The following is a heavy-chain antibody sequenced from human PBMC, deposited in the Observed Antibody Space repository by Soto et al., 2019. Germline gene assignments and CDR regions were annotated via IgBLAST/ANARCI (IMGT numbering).Heavy chain of an antibody. CDR2: INPSGTTT. CDR1: GYTFTSFY. V-gene: IGHV1-46*01. Sequence: ASVKVSCKASGYTFTSFYMHWVRQAPGQGLEWMGIINPSGTTTDYAQKFQGRVTMTRDTSTSTYYMELSSLTSEDTAVYYCAKPQIARHYYDSMEVWGQGTAVTVSS. CDR3: AKPQIARHYYDSMEV. J-gene: IGHJ6*02.